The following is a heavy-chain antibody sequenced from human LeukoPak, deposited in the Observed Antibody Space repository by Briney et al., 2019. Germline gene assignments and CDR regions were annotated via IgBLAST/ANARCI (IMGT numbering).Heavy chain of an antibody. CDR2: MNPNSGNT. D-gene: IGHD6-19*01. CDR1: GYTFTGYY. J-gene: IGHJ6*02. CDR3: ARGGGMIAVAGRWYSKDYYYYGMDV. V-gene: IGHV1-8*02. Sequence: VASVKVSCKASGYTFTGYYIHWVRQAPGQGLEWMGWMNPNSGNTGYAQKFQGRVTMTRNTSISTAYMELSSLRSEDTAVYYCARGGGMIAVAGRWYSKDYYYYGMDVWGQGTTVTVSS.